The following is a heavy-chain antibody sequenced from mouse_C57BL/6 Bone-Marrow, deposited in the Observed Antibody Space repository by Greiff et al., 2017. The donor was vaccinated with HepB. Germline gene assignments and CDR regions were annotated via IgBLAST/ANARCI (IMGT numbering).Heavy chain of an antibody. CDR1: GYTFTSYW. V-gene: IGHV1-55*01. CDR2: IYPGSGST. CDR3: ASYDYDQTAWFAY. Sequence: QVQLQQPGPELVKPGASVKMSCKASGYTFTSYWITWVKQRPGQGLEWIGDIYPGSGSTNYNEKFKSKATLTVDTSSSTAYMQLSSLTSEDSAVYYCASYDYDQTAWFAYWGQGTLVTVSA. D-gene: IGHD2-4*01. J-gene: IGHJ3*01.